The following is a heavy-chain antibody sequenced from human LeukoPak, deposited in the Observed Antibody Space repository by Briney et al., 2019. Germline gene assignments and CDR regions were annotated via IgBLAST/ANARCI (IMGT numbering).Heavy chain of an antibody. CDR3: AKSSDGSTSFDQ. V-gene: IGHV3-23*01. CDR2: ISDSGGTT. D-gene: IGHD2-2*01. J-gene: IGHJ4*02. Sequence: GGSLRLSCAASGFSFSNYEMNWVRQAPGKGLEWVSGISDSGGTTYYVDSVKGRFTISRDNSKNTLYLQINSLRAEDMALYYCAKSSDGSTSFDQWGQGTLVTVSS. CDR1: GFSFSNYE.